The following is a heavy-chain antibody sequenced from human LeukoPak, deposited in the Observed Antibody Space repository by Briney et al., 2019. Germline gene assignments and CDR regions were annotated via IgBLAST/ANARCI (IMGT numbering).Heavy chain of an antibody. J-gene: IGHJ4*02. V-gene: IGHV4-59*01. CDR3: ARHIAVATLFDY. CDR2: IYYSGST. Sequence: SETLSLTCTVSGGSISSYYWSWIRQPPGKGLEWIGYIYYSGSTNSNPSLKSRVTISVDTSKNQFSLKLSSVTAADTAVYYCARHIAVATLFDYWGQGTLVTVSS. CDR1: GGSISSYY. D-gene: IGHD6-19*01.